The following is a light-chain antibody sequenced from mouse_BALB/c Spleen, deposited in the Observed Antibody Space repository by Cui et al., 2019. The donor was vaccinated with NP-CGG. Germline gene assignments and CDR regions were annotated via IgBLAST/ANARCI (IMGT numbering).Light chain of an antibody. CDR1: SSVSY. V-gene: IGKV4-57*01. J-gene: IGKJ4*01. CDR2: NTS. Sequence: QIVLTQSPAVMSASPGEKVTIACSATSSVSYMHWLQQKPGTSPKLWIYNTSNLDSGVSGSGSGTSCSLTISRMEAEDAATYYCQQRSNYPFTFGSGTKLEIK. CDR3: QQRSNYPFT.